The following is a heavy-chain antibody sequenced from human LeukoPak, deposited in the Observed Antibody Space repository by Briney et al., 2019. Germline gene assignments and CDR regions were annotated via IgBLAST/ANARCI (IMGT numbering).Heavy chain of an antibody. D-gene: IGHD6-13*01. Sequence: ASVKVSCKASGGTFSSYAISWVRQAPGQGLEWMGRIIPILGIANYAQKFQGRVTITADKSTSTAYMELSSLRSEDTAVYYCAREEKSILGQQPIDYWGQGTLVTVSS. J-gene: IGHJ4*02. CDR2: IIPILGIA. V-gene: IGHV1-69*04. CDR3: AREEKSILGQQPIDY. CDR1: GGTFSSYA.